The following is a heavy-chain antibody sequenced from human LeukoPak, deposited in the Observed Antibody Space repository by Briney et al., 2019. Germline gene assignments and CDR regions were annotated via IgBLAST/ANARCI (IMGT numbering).Heavy chain of an antibody. CDR2: INPNSGGT. D-gene: IGHD3-10*01. CDR1: GYTFTGYY. J-gene: IGHJ4*02. Sequence: ASVKVSCKASGYTFTGYYMHWVRQAPGQGLEWVGWINPNSGGTNYAQKFQGRVTMTRDTSISTAYMELSRLRSDDTAVYYCARGIDGFGELSFDYWGQGTLVTVSS. V-gene: IGHV1-2*02. CDR3: ARGIDGFGELSFDY.